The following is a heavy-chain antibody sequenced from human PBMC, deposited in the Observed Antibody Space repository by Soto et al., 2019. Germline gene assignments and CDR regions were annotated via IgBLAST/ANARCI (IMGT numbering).Heavy chain of an antibody. CDR3: AKEARSERGYFDC. D-gene: IGHD5-12*01. Sequence: EVQLLESGGGLVQPGGSLRLSCATSEFTFSSYAMSWVRQAPGKGLEWVSGIYGSGSSTSYADSVKGRFTISRDNSKNTRDLQMNSLRAEDTAVYYCAKEARSERGYFDCWGQGTLVAVSS. J-gene: IGHJ4*02. CDR1: EFTFSSYA. V-gene: IGHV3-23*01. CDR2: IYGSGSST.